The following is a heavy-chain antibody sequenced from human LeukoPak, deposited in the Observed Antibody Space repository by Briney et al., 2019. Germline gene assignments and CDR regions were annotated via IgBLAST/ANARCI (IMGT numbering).Heavy chain of an antibody. CDR3: AKGHLAHDF. J-gene: IGHJ4*02. CDR2: ISYDGSNK. V-gene: IGHV3-30*18. CDR1: GFTFSSYG. Sequence: PGGSLRLSCAASGFTFSSYGMHWVRQAPGKGLEWVAVISYDGSNKYYADSVKGRFTISRDNSKNTLYLQMNSLRAEDTAVYYCAKGHLAHDFWGQGTLVTVSS.